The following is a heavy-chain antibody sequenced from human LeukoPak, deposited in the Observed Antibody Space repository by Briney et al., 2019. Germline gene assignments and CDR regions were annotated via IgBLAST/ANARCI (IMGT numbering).Heavy chain of an antibody. V-gene: IGHV4-30-4*01. CDR1: GGSIISGDYY. J-gene: IGHJ4*02. CDR2: IYNSGST. D-gene: IGHD6-19*01. CDR3: ARLEAVAEERGLFDY. Sequence: PSETLSLTCTVSGGSIISGDYYWSWIRQPPGKGLEWIGYIYNSGSTYYNPSLKSRVTISVDTSKNQFSLKLSSVTAADTAVYYCARLEAVAEERGLFDYWGQGTLVTVSS.